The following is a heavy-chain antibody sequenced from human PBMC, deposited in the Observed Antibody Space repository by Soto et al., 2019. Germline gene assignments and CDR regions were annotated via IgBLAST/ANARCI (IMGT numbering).Heavy chain of an antibody. D-gene: IGHD6-25*01. CDR1: GYTFTIFG. Sequence: GASVKVSCKASGYTFTIFGISWVRQAPGQGLEWMGWIGNYNGNTNYEQKFQDRVTMTTDTSTSTAYMELRSLRYDDTAVYYCARGGRFYSSAWPIDYWGQGTLVTVSS. CDR2: IGNYNGNT. J-gene: IGHJ4*02. V-gene: IGHV1-18*04. CDR3: ARGGRFYSSAWPIDY.